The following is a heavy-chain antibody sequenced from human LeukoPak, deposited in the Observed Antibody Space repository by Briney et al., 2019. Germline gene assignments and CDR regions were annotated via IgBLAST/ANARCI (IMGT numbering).Heavy chain of an antibody. CDR3: ARDSTDGVIPREVNPPFDY. CDR1: GFTFSNYA. V-gene: IGHV3-30-3*01. CDR2: ISYDGSNR. D-gene: IGHD3-16*02. J-gene: IGHJ4*02. Sequence: PGGSLRLSCAASGFTFSNYAMPWVHQAPGKGLEWVAVISYDGSNRYYADSVKGRFTISRDNSKNTLDLQMNSLRVEDTAVYYCARDSTDGVIPREVNPPFDYWGQGTLVTVSS.